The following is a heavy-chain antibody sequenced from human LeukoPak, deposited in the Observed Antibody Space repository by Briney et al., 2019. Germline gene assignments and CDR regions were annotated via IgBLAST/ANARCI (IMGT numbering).Heavy chain of an antibody. CDR2: INHSGST. V-gene: IGHV4-34*01. D-gene: IGHD3-16*02. J-gene: IGHJ5*02. CDR1: GGSFSGYY. Sequence: PSETLSLTCAVYGGSFSGYYWSWIRQPPGKGPEWIGEINHSGSTNYNPSLKSRVTISVDTSKNQFSLKLSSVTAADTAVYYCARASFFLPDNWFDPWGQGTLITVSS. CDR3: ARASFFLPDNWFDP.